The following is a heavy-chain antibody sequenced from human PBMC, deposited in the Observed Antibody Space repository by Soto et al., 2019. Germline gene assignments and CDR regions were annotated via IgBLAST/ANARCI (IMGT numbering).Heavy chain of an antibody. CDR2: ISSSSSYI. Sequence: GGSLRLSCAASGFTFSSYSMNWVRQAPGKGLEWVSSISSSSSYIYYADSVKARFTISRDNAKNSLYLQMNSLRAEDTAVYYCASYCSSTSCYFDSLDAFDIWGQGTMVTVSS. V-gene: IGHV3-21*01. J-gene: IGHJ3*02. CDR1: GFTFSSYS. D-gene: IGHD2-2*01. CDR3: ASYCSSTSCYFDSLDAFDI.